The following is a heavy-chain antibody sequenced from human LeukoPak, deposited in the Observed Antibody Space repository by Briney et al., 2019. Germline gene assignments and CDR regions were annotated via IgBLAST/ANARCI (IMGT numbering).Heavy chain of an antibody. Sequence: ASVKVSCKASGFTFTSSAMQWVRRARGQRLEWIGWIVVGSGNTNYAQKFQERVTITRDMSTSTAYMELSSLRSEDTAVYYCAAGHSVWGSYRPDYWGQGTLVTVSS. CDR1: GFTFTSSA. D-gene: IGHD3-16*02. J-gene: IGHJ4*02. V-gene: IGHV1-58*02. CDR3: AAGHSVWGSYRPDY. CDR2: IVVGSGNT.